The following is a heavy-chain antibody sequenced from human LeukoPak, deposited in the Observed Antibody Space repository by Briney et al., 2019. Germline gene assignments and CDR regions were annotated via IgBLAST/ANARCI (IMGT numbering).Heavy chain of an antibody. Sequence: GGSLRLSCAASGSTFSSYAMSWVPQAPGKGLEWVSAISGSGGSTYYADSVKGRFTISRDNSKNTLYLQMNSLRAEDTAVYYCAKDWIWSGSWFDPWGQGTLVTVSS. V-gene: IGHV3-23*01. D-gene: IGHD3-3*01. CDR3: AKDWIWSGSWFDP. J-gene: IGHJ5*02. CDR2: ISGSGGST. CDR1: GSTFSSYA.